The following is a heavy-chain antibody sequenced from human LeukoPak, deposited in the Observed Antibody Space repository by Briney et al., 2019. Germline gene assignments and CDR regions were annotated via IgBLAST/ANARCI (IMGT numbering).Heavy chain of an antibody. CDR2: IYYRGRT. J-gene: IGHJ4*02. Sequence: SETLSLTCTVSGGSISSSSYYWGWIRQPPGKGLEWIGSIYYRGRTYYNPSLKSRVTISVDTSKNQFSLKLSPVTAADTAVYYCARPRGGYYYDSSGYSREGYFDYWGQGTLVTVSS. CDR3: ARPRGGYYYDSSGYSREGYFDY. V-gene: IGHV4-39*01. D-gene: IGHD3-22*01. CDR1: GGSISSSSYY.